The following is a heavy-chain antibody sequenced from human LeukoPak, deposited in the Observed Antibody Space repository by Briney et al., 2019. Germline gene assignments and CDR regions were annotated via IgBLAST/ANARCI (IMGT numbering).Heavy chain of an antibody. D-gene: IGHD3-10*01. CDR2: IYYSGST. Sequence: SETLSLTCTVSGGSISSSSYYWGWIRQPPGKGLEWIGSIYYSGSTYYNPSLKSRVTISVDTSKNQFSLKLSSVTAADTAVYYCARHFNYYGSGSVDYWGQGTLVTVSS. J-gene: IGHJ4*02. CDR1: GGSISSSSYY. CDR3: ARHFNYYGSGSVDY. V-gene: IGHV4-39*01.